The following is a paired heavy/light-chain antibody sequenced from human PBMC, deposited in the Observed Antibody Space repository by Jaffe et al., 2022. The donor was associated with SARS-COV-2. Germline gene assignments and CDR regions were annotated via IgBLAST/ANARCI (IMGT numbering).Heavy chain of an antibody. CDR2: ISHPGTSP. CDR1: GFPFSSYV. J-gene: IGHJ4*02. Sequence: EVQLVESGGDLVQPGESLRLSCAASGFPFSSYVMTWVRLPPGKGLEWVSTISHPGTSPYYADSVKGRFTISRDNFKNTLYLQMNTLRADDTAVYYCAKASSGYSGLFDYWGQGTLVTVSS. V-gene: IGHV3-23*04. CDR3: AKASSGYSGLFDY. D-gene: IGHD5-18*01.
Light chain of an antibody. J-gene: IGKJ1*01. CDR3: QQYNSYSWT. V-gene: IGKV1-5*03. CDR2: KAS. CDR1: QSISDL. Sequence: IQMTQSPSTLSASVGDRVTITCRASQSISDLLAWYQQQPGKAPNLLIYKASSLESGVPSRFSGSGSGTEFTLTITGLQPDDFATYYCQQYNSYSWTFGQGTKVEIK.